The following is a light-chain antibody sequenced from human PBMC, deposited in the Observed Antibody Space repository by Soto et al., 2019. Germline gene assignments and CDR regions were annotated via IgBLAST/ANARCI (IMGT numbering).Light chain of an antibody. CDR2: RTS. CDR3: QQYNNWPRAN. Sequence: VLSQSPGRLSLSPGYRSTLSCRASQSVPSTYFAWYQQKPGQAPRLLMFRTSSRATGFPARFSGSGSGTEFNLTISSLQSEDFGVYYCQQYNNWPRANFGGGTKVDIK. V-gene: IGKV3-15*01. CDR1: QSVPSTY. J-gene: IGKJ4*01.